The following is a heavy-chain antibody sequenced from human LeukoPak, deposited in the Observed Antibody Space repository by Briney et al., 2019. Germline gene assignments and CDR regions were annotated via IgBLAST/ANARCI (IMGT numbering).Heavy chain of an antibody. D-gene: IGHD3-3*01. CDR2: ISSSGSTI. CDR3: GGFWSGYFDY. Sequence: LSLTCAVYGGSFSGYYWSWIRQPPGKGLEWVSYISSSGSTIYYADSVKGRFTISRDNAKNSLYLQMNSLRAEDTAVYYCGGFWSGYFDYWGQGTLVTVSS. J-gene: IGHJ4*02. CDR1: GGSFSGYY. V-gene: IGHV3-11*04.